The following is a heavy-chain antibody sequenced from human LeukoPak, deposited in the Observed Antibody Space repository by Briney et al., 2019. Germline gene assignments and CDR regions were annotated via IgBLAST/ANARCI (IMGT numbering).Heavy chain of an antibody. J-gene: IGHJ6*02. CDR1: GYTFTGYY. Sequence: ASVKVSCKASGYTFTGYYMHWVRQAPGQGLEWMGRINPNSGGTNYAQKFQGRVTMTRDTSISTAYMELSRLRSDDTAVYYCARLTGRHYYYYGMDVWGQGTTVTVSS. CDR3: ARLTGRHYYYYGMDV. V-gene: IGHV1-2*06. D-gene: IGHD3-10*01. CDR2: INPNSGGT.